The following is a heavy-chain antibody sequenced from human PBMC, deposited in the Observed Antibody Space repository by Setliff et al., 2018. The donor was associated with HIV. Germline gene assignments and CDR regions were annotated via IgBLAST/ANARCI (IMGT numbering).Heavy chain of an antibody. J-gene: IGHJ4*02. D-gene: IGHD3-3*01. CDR3: ASSTVTVFGVVPYYFDY. V-gene: IGHV1-3*01. CDR2: INAGNGNT. CDR1: EYIFANYA. Sequence: ASVKVSCKASEYIFANYAMNWVRQAPGQSLEWMGWINAGNGNTKYSQKFQGRVTITRDTSASTAYMELSSLRSEDTAVYYCASSTVTVFGVVPYYFDYWGQGTLVTVSS.